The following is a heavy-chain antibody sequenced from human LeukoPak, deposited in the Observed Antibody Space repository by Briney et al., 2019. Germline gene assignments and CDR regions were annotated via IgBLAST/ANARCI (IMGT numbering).Heavy chain of an antibody. V-gene: IGHV3-73*01. CDR3: TTSHYYDSSGYYGLVDY. CDR1: GFTFSGFA. CDR2: IRSKANSYAT. D-gene: IGHD3-22*01. J-gene: IGHJ4*02. Sequence: GGSLRLSCAASGFTFSGFAMHWVRQASGKGLEWVGRIRSKANSYATAYAASVKGRFTISRDDSKNTAYLQMNSLKTEDTAVYYCTTSHYYDSSGYYGLVDYWGQGTLVTVSS.